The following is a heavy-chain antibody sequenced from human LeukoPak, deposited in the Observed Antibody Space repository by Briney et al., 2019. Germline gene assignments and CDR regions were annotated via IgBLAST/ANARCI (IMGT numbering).Heavy chain of an antibody. J-gene: IGHJ4*02. CDR3: VRRDGYNFDY. V-gene: IGHV4-30-2*01. CDR2: IYHSGST. CDR1: GGSISSGGYS. Sequence: SETLSLTCTVSGGSISSGGYSWSWIRQPPGKGLEWIGYIYHSGSTYYNPSLKSRVTISVDRSKNQFSLKLSSVTAADTAVYYCVRRDGYNFDYWGQGTLVTVSS. D-gene: IGHD5-24*01.